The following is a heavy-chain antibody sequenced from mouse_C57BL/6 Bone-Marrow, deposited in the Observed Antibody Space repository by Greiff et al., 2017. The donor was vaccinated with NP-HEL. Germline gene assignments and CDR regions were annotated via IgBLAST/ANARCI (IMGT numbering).Heavy chain of an antibody. J-gene: IGHJ1*03. CDR2: INPSNGGT. CDR1: GYTFTSYW. Sequence: VQLQQPGTELVKPGASVKLSCKASGYTFTSYWMHWVKQRPGQGLEWIGNINPSNGGTNYNEKFKSKATLTVDKSSSTAYMQLSSLTSEDSAVYYCAREVNYDYDYWYFDVWGTGTTVTVSS. D-gene: IGHD2-4*01. CDR3: AREVNYDYDYWYFDV. V-gene: IGHV1-53*01.